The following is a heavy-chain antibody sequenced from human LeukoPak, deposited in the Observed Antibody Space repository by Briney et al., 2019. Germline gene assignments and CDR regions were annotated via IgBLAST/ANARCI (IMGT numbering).Heavy chain of an antibody. CDR3: ARVVRGVSYYMDV. CDR1: GFTFSSSA. J-gene: IGHJ6*03. V-gene: IGHV3-23*01. CDR2: ISGSGGST. Sequence: GGSLRLSCAASGFTFSSSAMNWVRQAPGKGLEWVSAISGSGGSTYYADSVKGRFTISRDNSRNTLYLQMNSLRAEDTAVYYCARVVRGVSYYMDVWGKGTTVTVSS. D-gene: IGHD3-10*01.